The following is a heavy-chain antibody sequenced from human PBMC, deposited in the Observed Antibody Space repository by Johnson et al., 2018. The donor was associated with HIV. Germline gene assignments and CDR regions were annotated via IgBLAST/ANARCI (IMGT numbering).Heavy chain of an antibody. Sequence: QMLLVESGGGLVKPGGSLRLSCAASGFTFSDYYMNWIRQAPGKGLEWVSYISTSGSTIYYADSVQGRFTISRDNSKNTLYLQMNSLRAEDTAVYYCARDINYYDSSGYLIGSDAFDLWGQGTMVTVSS. CDR1: GFTFSDYY. V-gene: IGHV3-11*04. D-gene: IGHD3-22*01. J-gene: IGHJ3*01. CDR2: ISTSGSTI. CDR3: ARDINYYDSSGYLIGSDAFDL.